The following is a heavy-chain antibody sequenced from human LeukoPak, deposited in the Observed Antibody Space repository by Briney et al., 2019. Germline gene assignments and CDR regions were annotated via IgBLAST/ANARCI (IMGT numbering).Heavy chain of an antibody. D-gene: IGHD6-13*01. CDR2: ISAYNGDT. CDR1: GYTFTNYG. CDR3: ARSIVIAAAGTHNWFDP. Sequence: GASVKVSCKASGYTFTNYGINWVRQAPGQGLEWVGWISAYNGDTIYAQRLQGRVTMTTDTSTSTAYMELRSLRSDDTAVYYCARSIVIAAAGTHNWFDPWGQGTLVTVSS. J-gene: IGHJ5*02. V-gene: IGHV1-18*01.